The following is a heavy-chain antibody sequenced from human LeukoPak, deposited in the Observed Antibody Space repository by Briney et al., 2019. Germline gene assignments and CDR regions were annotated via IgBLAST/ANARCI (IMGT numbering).Heavy chain of an antibody. D-gene: IGHD3-9*01. CDR2: IKQDGSEK. Sequence: GGSLRLSCAASGFTFSSYSMNWVRQAPGKGLEWVANIKQDGSEKNYVDSVKGRFTISRDNAKNSLYLQMNNLRVEDTAMYYCAGGTGFIIKDWGQGTLVTVSS. V-gene: IGHV3-7*03. CDR1: GFTFSSYS. CDR3: AGGTGFIIKD. J-gene: IGHJ4*02.